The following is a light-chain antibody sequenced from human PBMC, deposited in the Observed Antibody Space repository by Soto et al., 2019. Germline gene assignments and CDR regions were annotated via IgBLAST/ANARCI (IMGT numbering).Light chain of an antibody. CDR1: SSDVGGYNY. V-gene: IGLV2-11*01. CDR2: DVS. Sequence: QSVLTQPRSVSGSPGQSVTIACTGTSSDVGGYNYVSWYQQHPGKVPKLMIHDVSKRPSGVPDRFSGSKSGNTASLTISGLQAEDEADYHCCSYAGSYTWVFGGGTKVTVL. J-gene: IGLJ3*02. CDR3: CSYAGSYTWV.